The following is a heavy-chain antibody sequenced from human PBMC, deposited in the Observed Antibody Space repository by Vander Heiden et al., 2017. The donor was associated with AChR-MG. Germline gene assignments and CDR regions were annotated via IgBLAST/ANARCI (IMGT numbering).Heavy chain of an antibody. Sequence: QVQLQESGPGLVKPSETLSLTCIVSGCSISNYYWNWIRQTPGKGLEWIGSIYYNGTTNYNPSLKSRVTISIDTSKNHFSLKLSSVTAADTAVYYCARHSVAWRGGVRRRYAYSGMDVWGQGTTVTVSS. D-gene: IGHD3-16*01. CDR1: GCSISNYY. CDR2: IYYNGTT. J-gene: IGHJ6*02. V-gene: IGHV4-59*01. CDR3: ARHSVAWRGGVRRRYAYSGMDV.